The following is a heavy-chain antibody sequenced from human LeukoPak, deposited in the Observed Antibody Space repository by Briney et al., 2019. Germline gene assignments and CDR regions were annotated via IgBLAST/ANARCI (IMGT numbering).Heavy chain of an antibody. CDR2: ISAYNGNT. CDR3: ASHSYGYRGLDY. V-gene: IGHV1-18*01. J-gene: IGHJ4*02. D-gene: IGHD5-18*01. CDR1: GYTFTSYG. Sequence: ASVTVSFKASGYTFTSYGISWVRQAPGQGLEWMGWISAYNGNTNYAQKLQGRVTMTTDTSTSTAYMELRSLRSDDTAVYYCASHSYGYRGLDYWGQGTLVTVSS.